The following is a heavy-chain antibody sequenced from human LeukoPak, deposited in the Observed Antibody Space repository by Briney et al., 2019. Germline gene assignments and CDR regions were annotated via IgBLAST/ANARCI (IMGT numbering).Heavy chain of an antibody. V-gene: IGHV3-48*02. CDR2: ITQTGGTI. Sequence: PGGSLRLSCAASGFTFSSYRMSWVRQTPGKGLEWLSYITQTGGTIYYADSVKGRFTISRDQANNTLYLQMNTLRDEDTAVYYCARGPRYSFYWGQGTLVSVSS. D-gene: IGHD6-13*01. CDR1: GFTFSSYR. J-gene: IGHJ4*02. CDR3: ARGPRYSFY.